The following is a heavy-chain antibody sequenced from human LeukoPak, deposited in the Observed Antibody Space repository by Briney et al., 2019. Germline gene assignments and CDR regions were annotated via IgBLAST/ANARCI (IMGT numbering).Heavy chain of an antibody. Sequence: PSETLSLTCAVYGGSFSGYYWSWIRQPPGKGLEWIGEINHSGSTNYNPSLKSRVTISVDTSKNQFSLKLSSVTAADTAVYYCARHEGGYSGYDTDAFDIWGQGTMVTVSS. J-gene: IGHJ3*02. D-gene: IGHD5-12*01. CDR1: GGSFSGYY. CDR3: ARHEGGYSGYDTDAFDI. V-gene: IGHV4-34*01. CDR2: INHSGST.